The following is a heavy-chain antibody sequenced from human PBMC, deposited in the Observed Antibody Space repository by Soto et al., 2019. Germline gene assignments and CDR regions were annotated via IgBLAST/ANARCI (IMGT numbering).Heavy chain of an antibody. Sequence: GASVKVSCKASGGTFSSYAISWVRQAPGQGLEWMGGIIPIFGTANYAQKFQGRVTITADESTSTAYMELSSLRSEDTAVYYCARDDGVTGTTDLDYDGMDVWGQGTTVTVSS. CDR1: GGTFSSYA. D-gene: IGHD1-7*01. CDR3: ARDDGVTGTTDLDYDGMDV. CDR2: IIPIFGTA. J-gene: IGHJ6*02. V-gene: IGHV1-69*13.